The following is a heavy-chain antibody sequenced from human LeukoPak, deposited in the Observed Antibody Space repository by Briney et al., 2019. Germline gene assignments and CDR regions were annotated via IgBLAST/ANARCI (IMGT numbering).Heavy chain of an antibody. CDR2: IYYSGST. CDR3: ARGLSSIAAPGSWFDP. D-gene: IGHD6-13*01. V-gene: IGHV4-61*01. Sequence: LETLCLSCTVSGVSVSSGSYCWGWVRQPPGEGLEWIGYIYYSGSTTYNPSLKSRGTISVDTSKNQFSLKLSSVTAADTAVYYCARGLSSIAAPGSWFDPWGQGTLVTVSS. J-gene: IGHJ5*02. CDR1: GVSVSSGSYC.